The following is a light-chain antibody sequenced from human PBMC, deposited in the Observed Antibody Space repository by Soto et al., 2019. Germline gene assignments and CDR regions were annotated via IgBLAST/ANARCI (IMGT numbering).Light chain of an antibody. CDR1: SSDVAGYNY. V-gene: IGLV2-14*01. CDR2: EVT. J-gene: IGLJ2*01. CDR3: SSYTISSTWV. Sequence: QSALTQPASVSGSPGQSITISCTGTSSDVAGYNYVSWYQQHPGKAPKLMIYEVTNRPSGVSNRFSGSKSGNTASLTISGLQAEDEADYYCSSYTISSTWVFGGGTQLTVL.